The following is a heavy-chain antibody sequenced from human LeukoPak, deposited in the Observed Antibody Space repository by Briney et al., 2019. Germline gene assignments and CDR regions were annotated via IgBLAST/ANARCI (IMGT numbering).Heavy chain of an antibody. CDR2: IRYDGSNK. CDR1: GFTFSSYG. Sequence: GGSLRLSCAASGFTFSSYGMHWVRQAPGKGLEWVAFIRYDGSNKYYADSVKGRFTIFRDNSKNTLYLQMNSLRAEDTAVYYCAKELLHGSGSYYPFDYWGQGTLVTVSS. D-gene: IGHD3-10*01. CDR3: AKELLHGSGSYYPFDY. J-gene: IGHJ4*02. V-gene: IGHV3-30*02.